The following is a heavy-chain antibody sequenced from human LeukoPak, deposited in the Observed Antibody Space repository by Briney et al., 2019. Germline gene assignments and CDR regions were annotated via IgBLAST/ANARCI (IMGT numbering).Heavy chain of an antibody. D-gene: IGHD2-15*01. V-gene: IGHV4-39*07. CDR3: AREYCSGGSCHLDY. CDR2: IYYSGST. J-gene: IGHJ4*02. Sequence: SSETLSLTCTVSGASVSNNNYYWGWIRQPPGKGLEWIASIYYSGSTYYNPSLKSRVTISVDTSKNQFSLKLSSVTAADTAVYYCAREYCSGGSCHLDYWGQGTLVTVSS. CDR1: GASVSNNNYY.